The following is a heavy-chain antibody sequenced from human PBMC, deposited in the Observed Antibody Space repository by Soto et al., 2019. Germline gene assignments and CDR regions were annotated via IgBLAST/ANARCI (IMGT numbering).Heavy chain of an antibody. CDR2: TSAYNIDT. Sequence: ASVKVSCKSSGYRFETYAMNWVRQAPGQGLEWMGWTSAYNIDTFYAEKFQDRVSMTIDTSTGTAYMELRSLSSDDTAVYYCARGHGVIIGAMDVWGQWTAVTVSS. D-gene: IGHD3-3*01. CDR3: ARGHGVIIGAMDV. CDR1: GYRFETYA. V-gene: IGHV1-18*01. J-gene: IGHJ6*02.